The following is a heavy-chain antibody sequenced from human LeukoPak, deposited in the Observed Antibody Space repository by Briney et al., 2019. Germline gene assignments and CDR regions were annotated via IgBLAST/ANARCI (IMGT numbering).Heavy chain of an antibody. CDR2: IIPIFGTA. D-gene: IGHD2-2*01. V-gene: IGHV1-69*06. CDR1: GGTFSSYA. Sequence: ASVTVSCKASGGTFSSYAISWVRQAPGQGLEWVGRIIPIFGTANYAQKFQGRVTITADKSTSTAYMELSSLRSEDTAVYYCARDLIVVVVPAAIPSGFDPWGQGTLVTVSS. CDR3: ARDLIVVVVPAAIPSGFDP. J-gene: IGHJ5*02.